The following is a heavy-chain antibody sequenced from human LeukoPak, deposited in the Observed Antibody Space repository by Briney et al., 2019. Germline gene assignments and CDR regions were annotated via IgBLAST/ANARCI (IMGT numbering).Heavy chain of an antibody. CDR1: GSTFSSYS. V-gene: IGHV3-21*01. CDR2: ISSSSTYI. Sequence: GGSLRLSYAASGSTFSSYSMSWARQAPGKGLEWVSSISSSSTYIYYADSVKGRFTISRDNAKNSLYLQMNSLRAEDTAVYYCARSRAAATDYWGQGTLVTVSS. J-gene: IGHJ4*02. CDR3: ARSRAAATDY. D-gene: IGHD6-13*01.